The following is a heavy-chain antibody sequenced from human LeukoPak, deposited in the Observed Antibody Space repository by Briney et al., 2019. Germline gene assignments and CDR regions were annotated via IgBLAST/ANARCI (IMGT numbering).Heavy chain of an antibody. CDR3: ARGAYVDIVATTLNIAYYYYGMDV. V-gene: IGHV4-39*07. CDR2: VFYSGST. D-gene: IGHD5-12*01. J-gene: IGHJ6*02. CDR1: GGPISGSSYY. Sequence: SETLSLTCTVSGGPISGSSYYWGWIRQPPGKGLEWIGSVFYSGSTHYNPSLMSRVTVSVDTSANQFSLKLSSVTAADTAVYYCARGAYVDIVATTLNIAYYYYGMDVWGQGTTVTVSS.